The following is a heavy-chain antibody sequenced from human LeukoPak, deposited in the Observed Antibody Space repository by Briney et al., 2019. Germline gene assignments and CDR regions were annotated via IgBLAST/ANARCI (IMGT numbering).Heavy chain of an antibody. V-gene: IGHV3-48*03. D-gene: IGHD3-22*01. CDR3: AREKLSFFDSSGYFDY. CDR2: ISSSGSAI. CDR1: GFTFSSYE. J-gene: IGHJ4*02. Sequence: GSLRLSCAASGFTFSSYEMNWDRQAPGKGLEWVSFISSSGSAIHYADSVRGRFTISRDNAKNSLYLQMSRLRAEDTAVYYCAREKLSFFDSSGYFDYWGQGTLVTVSS.